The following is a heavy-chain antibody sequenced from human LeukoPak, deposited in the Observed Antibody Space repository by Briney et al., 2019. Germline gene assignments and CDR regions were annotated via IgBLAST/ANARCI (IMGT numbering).Heavy chain of an antibody. V-gene: IGHV1-69*13. J-gene: IGHJ3*02. CDR1: GGTFSSYA. CDR3: ARVDAYCGGDCHDAFDI. D-gene: IGHD2-21*01. CDR2: IIPIFGTA. Sequence: SVKVSCKASGGTFSSYAISWVRQAPGQGLEWMGGIIPIFGTANYAQKFQGRVTITADESTSTAYMELSSLRSEDTAVYYCARVDAYCGGDCHDAFDIWGQGTMVTVSS.